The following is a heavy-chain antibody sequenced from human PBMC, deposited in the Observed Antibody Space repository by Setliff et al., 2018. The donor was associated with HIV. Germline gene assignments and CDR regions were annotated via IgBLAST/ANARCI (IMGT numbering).Heavy chain of an antibody. V-gene: IGHV4-38-2*01. Sequence: SETLSLTCAVSGYSISSGYYWGWIRQPPGKGLEWIGSIYHSGSTYYNPSLKSRVTISVDTANNQFSLKLSSVTAADAAVYYCARLAYSSGWSPSYYFDYWGQGTLVTVSS. J-gene: IGHJ4*02. CDR1: GYSISSGYY. CDR3: ARLAYSSGWSPSYYFDY. D-gene: IGHD6-19*01. CDR2: IYHSGST.